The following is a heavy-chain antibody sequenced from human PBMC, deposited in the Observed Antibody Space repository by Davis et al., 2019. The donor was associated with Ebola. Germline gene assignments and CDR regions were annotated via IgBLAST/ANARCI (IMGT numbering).Heavy chain of an antibody. D-gene: IGHD3-10*01. Sequence: GESLKISCAASGFTFSTYSMDWVRQAPGKGLEWVSYISSISSTIYYADSVKGRFTISRDNAKNSLYLQMNSLRDEDTAVYYCARVQGYYYGSGSYRTYYYGMDVWGQGTTVTVSS. V-gene: IGHV3-48*02. J-gene: IGHJ6*02. CDR3: ARVQGYYYGSGSYRTYYYGMDV. CDR2: ISSISSTI. CDR1: GFTFSTYS.